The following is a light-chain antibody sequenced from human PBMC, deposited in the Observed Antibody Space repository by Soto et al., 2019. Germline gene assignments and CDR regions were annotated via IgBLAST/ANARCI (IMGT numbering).Light chain of an antibody. CDR3: CSHAGSHTWV. V-gene: IGLV2-11*01. J-gene: IGLJ3*02. CDR2: EVF. CDR1: SSDVGRYDY. Sequence: QSALTQPRSVSGSPGQSVTISCTGRSSDVGRYDYVSWYRQDPGKAPKVIIYEVFERPSGVPDRFSGSKSGNTASLTISGLQAEDEDDYYCCSHAGSHTWVFGGGTKLTVL.